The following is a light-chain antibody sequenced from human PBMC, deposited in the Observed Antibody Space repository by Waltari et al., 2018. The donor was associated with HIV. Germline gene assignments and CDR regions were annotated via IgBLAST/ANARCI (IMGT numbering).Light chain of an antibody. V-gene: IGKV1-16*01. CDR2: AAS. CDR3: QQYSTYPLT. CDR1: QGINNY. Sequence: DIQMTQSPSSLSASVGDRVTITCRASQGINNYFAWFQQRPGEAPKSLIYAASSLHTGVPSRFSGGGSGTDYTLTISSLQPEDFGTYYCQQYSTYPLTFGGGTKVEI. J-gene: IGKJ4*01.